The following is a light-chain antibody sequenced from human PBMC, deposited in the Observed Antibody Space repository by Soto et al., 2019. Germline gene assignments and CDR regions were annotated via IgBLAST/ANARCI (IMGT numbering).Light chain of an antibody. CDR1: SSNIGAGYD. J-gene: IGLJ1*01. CDR3: QSYDSSLSGFYV. Sequence: QSVLTQPPSVSGAPGQRVTISCTGSSSNIGAGYDVHWYQQLPGTAPKLLLYGNSNRPSGVPDRFSCSKSGTSASLAITGLQAEDEADYYCQSYDSSLSGFYVFGTGTKVTVL. V-gene: IGLV1-40*01. CDR2: GNS.